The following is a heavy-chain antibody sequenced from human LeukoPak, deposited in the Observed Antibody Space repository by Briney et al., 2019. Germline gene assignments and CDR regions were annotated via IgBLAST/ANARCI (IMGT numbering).Heavy chain of an antibody. Sequence: QPGGSLRLSCAASGFTFSSYGMHWVRQAPGKGLEWVAFIRYDGSNKYYADSVKGRFTISRDNSKNTLYLQMNSLRAEDTAVYYCARCKWEQLVGNYYYMDVWGKGTTVTVSS. CDR2: IRYDGSNK. J-gene: IGHJ6*03. CDR3: ARCKWEQLVGNYYYMDV. CDR1: GFTFSSYG. V-gene: IGHV3-30*02. D-gene: IGHD6-6*01.